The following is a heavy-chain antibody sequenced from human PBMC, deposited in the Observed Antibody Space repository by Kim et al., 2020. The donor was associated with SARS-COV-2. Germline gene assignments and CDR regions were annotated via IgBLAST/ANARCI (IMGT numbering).Heavy chain of an antibody. V-gene: IGHV1-69*13. CDR3: ARVVRYYDIPGGPYNWFDP. Sequence: SVKVSCKASGGTFSSYAISWVRQAPGQGLEWMGGIIPIFGTANYEQKFQGRVTITADESTSTAYMELSSLRSEDTAVYYCARVVRYYDIPGGPYNWFDPWGQGTLVTVSS. CDR1: GGTFSSYA. J-gene: IGHJ5*02. CDR2: IIPIFGTA. D-gene: IGHD3-9*01.